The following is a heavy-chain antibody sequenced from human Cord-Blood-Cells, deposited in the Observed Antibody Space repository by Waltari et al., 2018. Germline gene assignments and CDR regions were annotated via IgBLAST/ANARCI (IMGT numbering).Heavy chain of an antibody. J-gene: IGHJ3*02. V-gene: IGHV4-39*01. Sequence: QLQLQESGPGLVKPSETLSLTCTVSGGPISSSSYYWGWIRQPPGKGLEWIGSIYYSGSTYYNPSLKSRVTISVDTSKNQFSLKLSSVTAADTAVYYCAALVVIDAFDIWGQGTMVTVSS. CDR1: GGPISSSSYY. D-gene: IGHD3-22*01. CDR2: IYYSGST. CDR3: AALVVIDAFDI.